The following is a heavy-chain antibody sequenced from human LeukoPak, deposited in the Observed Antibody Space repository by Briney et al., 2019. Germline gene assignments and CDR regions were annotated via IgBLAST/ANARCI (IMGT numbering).Heavy chain of an antibody. Sequence: GASVKVSCTASGGTFSSYAISWVRQAPGQGLEWMGGIIPIFGTANYAQKFQGRVTITADESTSTAYMELSSLRSEDTAVYYCARTYYYDSSGYYPWWGQGTLVTVSS. CDR1: GGTFSSYA. V-gene: IGHV1-69*01. CDR2: IIPIFGTA. D-gene: IGHD3-22*01. CDR3: ARTYYYDSSGYYPW. J-gene: IGHJ4*02.